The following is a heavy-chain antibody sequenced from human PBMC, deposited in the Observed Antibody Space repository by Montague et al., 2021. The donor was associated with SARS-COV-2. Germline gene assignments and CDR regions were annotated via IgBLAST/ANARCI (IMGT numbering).Heavy chain of an antibody. Sequence: SETLSLTCTVSGASMSGSYWGWVRQPPGKGPEWIGNIYSSGSTHYNPSLKSQVTISVDPSKSQFSLRLTSVTAADTAVYYCVREGRSSAYAMDYWGQGALVTVSS. CDR3: VREGRSSAYAMDY. CDR1: GASMSGSY. J-gene: IGHJ4*02. V-gene: IGHV4-59*01. CDR2: IYSSGST. D-gene: IGHD3-22*01.